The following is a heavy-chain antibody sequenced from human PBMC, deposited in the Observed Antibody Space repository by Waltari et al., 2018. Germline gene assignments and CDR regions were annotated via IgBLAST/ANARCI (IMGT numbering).Heavy chain of an antibody. V-gene: IGHV1-69*01. CDR1: GGTFSSYA. J-gene: IGHJ6*02. D-gene: IGHD3-22*01. CDR3: ASRITMIDPRGMDV. Sequence: QVQLVQSGAEVKKPGSSVKVSCKASGGTFSSYAISWVRQAPGQGLEWMGGIIPSFGTANYAQKVQGRVTITADESTSTAYMELSSLRSEDTAVYYCASRITMIDPRGMDVWGQGTTVTVSS. CDR2: IIPSFGTA.